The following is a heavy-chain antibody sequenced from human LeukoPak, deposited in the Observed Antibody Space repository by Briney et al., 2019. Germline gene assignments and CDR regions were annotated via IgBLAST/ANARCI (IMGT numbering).Heavy chain of an antibody. D-gene: IGHD3-10*01. J-gene: IGHJ5*02. CDR1: GGSISSGGYY. Sequence: TLSLTCTVSGGSISSGGYYWSWIRQHPGKGLEWIGYIYYSGSTYYNPSLKSRVTISVDTSKNQFSLKLSSVTAADTAVYYCARAIRMVRGVREVVWFDPWGQGTLVTVSS. V-gene: IGHV4-31*03. CDR2: IYYSGST. CDR3: ARAIRMVRGVREVVWFDP.